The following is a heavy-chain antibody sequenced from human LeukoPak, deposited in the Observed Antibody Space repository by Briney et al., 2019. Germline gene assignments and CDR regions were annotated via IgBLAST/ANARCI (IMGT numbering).Heavy chain of an antibody. J-gene: IGHJ4*02. V-gene: IGHV1-69*05. CDR2: IIPIFGTA. D-gene: IGHD6-13*01. Sequence: SVKVSCKASGGTSSSYAISWVRQAPGQGLEWMGGIIPIFGTADYAQKFQGRVTITTDESTSTAYMELSSLRSEDTAVYYCARGTGSAADYFDYWGQGTLVTVSS. CDR1: GGTSSSYA. CDR3: ARGTGSAADYFDY.